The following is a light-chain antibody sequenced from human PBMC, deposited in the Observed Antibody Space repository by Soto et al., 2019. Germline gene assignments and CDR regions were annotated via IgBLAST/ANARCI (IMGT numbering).Light chain of an antibody. Sequence: EIVWRQSPGTLSLSPGGRATLSGRASQSVSSSYLAWYQQKPGQAPRLLISGASSRATGIPDRFSGSGSETDFTLTISRLEPEDFAVYYCQPYGSSPRTFGPRTTVDI. CDR1: QSVSSSY. CDR3: QPYGSSPRT. J-gene: IGKJ3*01. V-gene: IGKV3-20*01. CDR2: GAS.